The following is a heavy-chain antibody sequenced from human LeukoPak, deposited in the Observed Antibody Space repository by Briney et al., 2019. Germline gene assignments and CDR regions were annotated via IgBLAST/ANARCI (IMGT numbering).Heavy chain of an antibody. CDR2: VCTSGST. J-gene: IGHJ4*02. V-gene: IGHV4-4*07. CDR3: ARTGYTNDIDPYFDY. Sequence: PSETLSLTCTVSGGSISSYCWAWIRQPAGKGLEWIGRVCTSGSTKYIPSLKTRVTMSLDTSKNQFSLKLSSVTAADTAVYYCARTGYTNDIDPYFDYWGQGTLVTVSS. CDR1: GGSISSYC. D-gene: IGHD6-13*01.